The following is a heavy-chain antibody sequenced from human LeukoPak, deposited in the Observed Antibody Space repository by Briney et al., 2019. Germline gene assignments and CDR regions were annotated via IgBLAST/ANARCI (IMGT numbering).Heavy chain of an antibody. CDR1: GGSISSYY. V-gene: IGHV4-59*01. D-gene: IGHD6-6*01. CDR3: ARGLAARLRRGSGWFDP. CDR2: IYYSGST. J-gene: IGHJ5*02. Sequence: NPSETLSLTCTVSGGSISSYYWSWIRQPPGKGLEWIGCIYYSGSTNYNPSLKSRVTISVDTSKNQFSLKLSSVTAADTAVYYCARGLAARLRRGSGWFDPWGQGTLVTVSS.